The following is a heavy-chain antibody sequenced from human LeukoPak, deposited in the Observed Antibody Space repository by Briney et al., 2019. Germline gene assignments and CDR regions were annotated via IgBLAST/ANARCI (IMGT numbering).Heavy chain of an antibody. CDR1: GYPFSNYA. D-gene: IGHD3-16*01. CDR2: NYSGGSP. CDR3: AKLGLELGGGY. V-gene: IGHV3-23*01. J-gene: IGHJ4*02. Sequence: PGGALRLSCGAPGYPFSNYAIAWVRRAPGKGVGWVSTNYSGGSPYYADSVKDRFTISRDNAKNTLYLQMNSLKAEDTAIYYCAKLGLELGGGYWGQGALVTVSS.